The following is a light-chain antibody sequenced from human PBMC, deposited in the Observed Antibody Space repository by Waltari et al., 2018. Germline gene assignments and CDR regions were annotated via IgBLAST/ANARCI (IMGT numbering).Light chain of an antibody. CDR1: QSIGRS. CDR2: GTS. J-gene: IGKJ1*01. Sequence: EIVLTQSPGTLSLSPGERATLSCRASQSIGRSVAWYQQKPGQPPRLLIYGTSNRATGIPDRFSGSGYATDFSLTISRLEPEDVAMYYCQHYVSLPATFGQGTKVEIK. V-gene: IGKV3-20*01. CDR3: QHYVSLPAT.